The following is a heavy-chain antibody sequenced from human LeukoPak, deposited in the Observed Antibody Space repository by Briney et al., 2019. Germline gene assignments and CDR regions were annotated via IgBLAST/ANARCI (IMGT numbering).Heavy chain of an antibody. D-gene: IGHD3-10*01. CDR2: INHSGST. V-gene: IGHV4-34*01. CDR3: ARGGPSETFGYYYGSGSYSNFDY. CDR1: GGSFSGYY. J-gene: IGHJ4*02. Sequence: PSETLSLTCAVYGGSFSGYYWSWIRQPPGKGLEWIGEINHSGSTNYNLSLKSRVTISVDTSKNQFSLKLSSVTAADTAVYYCARGGPSETFGYYYGSGSYSNFDYWGQGTLVTVSS.